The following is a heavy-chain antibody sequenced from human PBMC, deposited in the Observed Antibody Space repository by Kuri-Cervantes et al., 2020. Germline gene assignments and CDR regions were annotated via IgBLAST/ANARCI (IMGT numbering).Heavy chain of an antibody. CDR2: ISSSSSTI. D-gene: IGHD3-22*01. V-gene: IGHV3-48*01. J-gene: IGHJ4*02. CDR3: AKDPGDSNYYFNY. CDR1: GFTFSSCS. Sequence: GESLKISCAASGFTFSSCSMNWVRQAPGKGLEWVSYISSSSSTIYYADSVKGRFTISRDNSKNTLYLQMNSLRVEDTAVYYCAKDPGDSNYYFNYWGQGTLVTVSS.